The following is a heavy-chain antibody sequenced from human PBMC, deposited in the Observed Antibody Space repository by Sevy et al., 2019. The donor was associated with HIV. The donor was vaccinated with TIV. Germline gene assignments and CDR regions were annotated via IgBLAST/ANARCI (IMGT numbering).Heavy chain of an antibody. CDR2: IYYSGST. CDR1: GGSISSSSYY. CDR3: AGRGYCSSSSCYYGEKWFDP. V-gene: IGHV4-39*01. J-gene: IGHJ5*02. D-gene: IGHD2-2*01. Sequence: SETLSLTCTVSGGSISSSSYYWGWIRQPPGKGLEWIGSIYYSGSTYYNPSLKSRVTISVDTSKNQFSLKLGSVTAADTAVYYCAGRGYCSSSSCYYGEKWFDPWGQGTLVTVSS.